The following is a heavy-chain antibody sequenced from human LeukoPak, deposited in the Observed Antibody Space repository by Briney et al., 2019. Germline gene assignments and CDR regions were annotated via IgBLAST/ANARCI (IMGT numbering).Heavy chain of an antibody. V-gene: IGHV4-31*03. Sequence: SETLSLTCTVSGGSINNGGYYWSWIRQHPGKGLEWIGYIYYSGSSYYNPSLRSRVTISVDTSKNHFSLKLSSVTAADTAVYHDYWGQGTLVTVSS. CDR3: Y. CDR2: IYYSGSS. CDR1: GGSINNGGYY. J-gene: IGHJ4*02.